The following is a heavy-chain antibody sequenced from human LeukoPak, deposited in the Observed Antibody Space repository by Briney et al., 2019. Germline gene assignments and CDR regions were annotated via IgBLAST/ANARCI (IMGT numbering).Heavy chain of an antibody. CDR2: IWDDGSNT. CDR1: GFTFSDYY. V-gene: IGHV3-33*03. CDR3: DKGRGGQDWYFDH. Sequence: GGSLRLSCTASGFTFSDYYMHWVRQAPGKGLEWVAVIWDDGSNTPYADSVKGRFTISRDTAKNTLYLQMNSLRAEDTAIYYCDKGRGGQDWYFDHWGQGALVTVSS. D-gene: IGHD3-10*01. J-gene: IGHJ2*01.